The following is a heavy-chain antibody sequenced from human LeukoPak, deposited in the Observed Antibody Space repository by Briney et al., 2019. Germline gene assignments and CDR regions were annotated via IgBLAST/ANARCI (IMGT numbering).Heavy chain of an antibody. D-gene: IGHD2-15*01. CDR1: GYTFTSYG. Sequence: GASVKVSCKASGYTFTSYGISWVRQAPGQGLEWMGWISAYNGNTNYAQKLQGRVTMTTDTSTSTAYMELRSLRSDDTAVYYCARAAGGVVVVAATLKTYFDYWGQGTLVTVSS. V-gene: IGHV1-18*01. J-gene: IGHJ4*02. CDR3: ARAAGGVVVVAATLKTYFDY. CDR2: ISAYNGNT.